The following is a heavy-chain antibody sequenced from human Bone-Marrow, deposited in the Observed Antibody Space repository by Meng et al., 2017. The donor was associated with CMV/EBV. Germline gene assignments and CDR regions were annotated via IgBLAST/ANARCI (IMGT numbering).Heavy chain of an antibody. CDR2: IRDDGNDI. CDR3: ANRYRGYEYVWYFES. V-gene: IGHV3-30*02. D-gene: IGHD5-12*01. CDR1: GFTLNNFH. Sequence: GGSLRLSCATSGFTLNNFHMHWVRQAPGRGLEWVAFIRDDGNDIHYGDSVRGRFTISRDNSKNTLYLQMNSLRAEYTAVYYCANRYRGYEYVWYFESWGQGTLVTVSS. J-gene: IGHJ4*02.